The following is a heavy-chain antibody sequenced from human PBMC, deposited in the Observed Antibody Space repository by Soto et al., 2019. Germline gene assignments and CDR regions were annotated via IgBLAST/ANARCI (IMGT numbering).Heavy chain of an antibody. V-gene: IGHV3-23*01. CDR3: AKDRGYCSGGSCPNFDY. D-gene: IGHD2-15*01. CDR1: GFTFSSYA. J-gene: IGHJ4*02. CDR2: ISGSGGST. Sequence: GGSLRLSCAASGFTFSSYAMSWVRQAPGKGLEWVSAISGSGGSTYYADSVKGRFTISRDNSKNTLFLQMNSLRAEDTAVYYCAKDRGYCSGGSCPNFDYWGQGTLVTVSS.